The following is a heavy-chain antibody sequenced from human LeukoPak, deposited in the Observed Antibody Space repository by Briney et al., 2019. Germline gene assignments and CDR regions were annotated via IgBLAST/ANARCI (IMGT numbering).Heavy chain of an antibody. CDR1: GYTLTELS. J-gene: IGHJ4*02. Sequence: ASVKVSCKVSGYTLTELSMHWVRQAPGKGLEWMGGFDPEDGETIYAQKFQGRVTMTEDTSTDTAYMELSSLRSEDTAVYYCATLRYAAVAGIDFPTDYWGQGTLVTVSS. V-gene: IGHV1-24*01. CDR3: ATLRYAAVAGIDFPTDY. D-gene: IGHD6-19*01. CDR2: FDPEDGET.